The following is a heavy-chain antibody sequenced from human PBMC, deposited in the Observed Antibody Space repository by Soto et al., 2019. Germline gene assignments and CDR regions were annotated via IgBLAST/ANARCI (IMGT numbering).Heavy chain of an antibody. J-gene: IGHJ6*03. CDR3: ARPSGYYSPYMAV. CDR1: GDSISNNNFY. Sequence: SETLSLTCTVSGDSISNNNFYWGWIRQPPGNGREGIGTIYYSWSTYYNPSRKIRVTISVDTANNQLSLKLSSVPAADPAVYYCARPSGYYSPYMAVWNNGPTVTVSS. D-gene: IGHD1-1*01. CDR2: IYYSWST. V-gene: IGHV4-39*01.